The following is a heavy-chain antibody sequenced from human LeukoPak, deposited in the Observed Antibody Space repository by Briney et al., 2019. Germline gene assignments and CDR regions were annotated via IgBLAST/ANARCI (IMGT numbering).Heavy chain of an antibody. CDR3: ARGSRFGVVERDAFDI. D-gene: IGHD3-3*01. V-gene: IGHV3-20*04. J-gene: IGHJ3*02. CDR1: GFTFDDYG. Sequence: PGGSLRLSCAASGFTFDDYGMSWVRQAPGKGLEWVSGINWNGGSTGYADSVKGRFTISRHNSKNSLYLQMNSLRAEDTAVYYCARGSRFGVVERDAFDIWGQGTMVTVSS. CDR2: INWNGGST.